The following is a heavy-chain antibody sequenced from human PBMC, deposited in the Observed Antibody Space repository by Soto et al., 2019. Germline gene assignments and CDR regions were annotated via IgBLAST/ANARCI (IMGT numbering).Heavy chain of an antibody. Sequence: ASVKVSCKASGYTFTDYYLHWVRHAPGQGLEWMGWINPKSGATHYSQKFQGWVTVTRDTSISTANMEVSRLTSGDTAVYYCARESSGYGGYYYYGMDVWGQGTTVTVSS. J-gene: IGHJ6*02. CDR1: GYTFTDYY. CDR2: INPKSGAT. CDR3: ARESSGYGGYYYYGMDV. D-gene: IGHD3-22*01. V-gene: IGHV1-2*04.